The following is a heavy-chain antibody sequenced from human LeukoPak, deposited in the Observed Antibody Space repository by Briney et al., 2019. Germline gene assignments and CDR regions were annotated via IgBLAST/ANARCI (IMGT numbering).Heavy chain of an antibody. CDR2: ISSSGSTI. Sequence: GGSLRLSCVGSGFTFSDYYMTWIRQPPGKGLEWVSYISSSGSTIHYADSAKGRFTISRDNSKNTLYLQMNSLRAEDTAVYYCAKDLTSSSWYTDYYYGMDVWGQGTTVTVSS. CDR1: GFTFSDYY. V-gene: IGHV3-11*04. D-gene: IGHD6-13*01. CDR3: AKDLTSSSWYTDYYYGMDV. J-gene: IGHJ6*02.